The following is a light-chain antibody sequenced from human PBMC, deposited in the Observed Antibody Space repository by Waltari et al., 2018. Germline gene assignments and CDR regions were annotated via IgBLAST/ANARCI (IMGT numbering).Light chain of an antibody. CDR1: SGHSSNI. J-gene: IGLJ3*02. Sequence: QLVLTQSPSASASLGASVKLTCTLSSGHSSNIVAWHQQKPEKGPRYLLKVNSDGSHTKGDERPERFAVSSSGSERYLTISSLQSEEEADYYCQTGGHGTWVFGGGTKLTVV. V-gene: IGLV4-69*01. CDR3: QTGGHGTWV. CDR2: VNSDGSH.